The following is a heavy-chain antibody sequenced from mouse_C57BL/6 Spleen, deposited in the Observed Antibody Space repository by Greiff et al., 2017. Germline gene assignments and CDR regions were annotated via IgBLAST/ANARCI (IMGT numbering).Heavy chain of an antibody. CDR2: IDPETGGT. V-gene: IGHV1-15*01. Sequence: VQLQESGAELVRPGASVTLSCKASGYTFTDYEMHWVKQTPVHGLEWIGAIDPETGGTAYNQKFKGKAILTADKSSSTAYMELRSLTSEDSAVYYCARRYLDYWGQGTTLTVSS. J-gene: IGHJ2*01. CDR3: ARRYLDY. CDR1: GYTFTDYE.